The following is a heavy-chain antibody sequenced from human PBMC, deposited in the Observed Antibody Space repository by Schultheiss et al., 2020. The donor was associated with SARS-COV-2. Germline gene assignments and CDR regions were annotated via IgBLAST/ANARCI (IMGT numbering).Heavy chain of an antibody. CDR1: GFTFSTYT. V-gene: IGHV3-30*01. CDR2: ISFDGSNK. J-gene: IGHJ3*02. Sequence: GGSVRLSCAASGFTFSTYTMHWVRQAPGKGLEWVAAISFDGSNKYYADSVKGRFTISRDNSKKTLYLQMNSLRAEDTAVYYCARDFRNQLLYRTQRAFDIWGQGTMVTVSS. CDR3: ARDFRNQLLYRTQRAFDI. D-gene: IGHD2-2*02.